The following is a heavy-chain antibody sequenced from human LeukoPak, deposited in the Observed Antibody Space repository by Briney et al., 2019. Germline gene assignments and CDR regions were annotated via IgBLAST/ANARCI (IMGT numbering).Heavy chain of an antibody. Sequence: GGSLRLSCAGSGFTVSSNYMSWVRQAPGRGLEWVAVISYDGSNKYYADSVKGRFTISRDNSKNTLYLQMSSLRAEDTAVYYCARGGYSYGYDYWGQGTLVTVSS. D-gene: IGHD5-18*01. CDR3: ARGGYSYGYDY. J-gene: IGHJ4*02. V-gene: IGHV3-30-3*01. CDR2: ISYDGSNK. CDR1: GFTVSSNY.